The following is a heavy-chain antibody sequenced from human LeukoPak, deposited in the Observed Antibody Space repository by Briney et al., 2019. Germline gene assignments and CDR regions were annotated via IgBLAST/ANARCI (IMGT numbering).Heavy chain of an antibody. D-gene: IGHD6-25*01. CDR3: ARDWSSGGWAPGY. V-gene: IGHV3-7*04. CDR2: IKQDGSEK. CDR1: GFTFSSYW. J-gene: IGHJ4*02. Sequence: GGSLRLSCAASGFTFSSYWMSWVRQAPGKGLEGVANIKQDGSEKYYVDSVKGRFTISRDNAKNSLYLQMNSLSAEDTAVYYCARDWSSGGWAPGYWGQGTLVTVSS.